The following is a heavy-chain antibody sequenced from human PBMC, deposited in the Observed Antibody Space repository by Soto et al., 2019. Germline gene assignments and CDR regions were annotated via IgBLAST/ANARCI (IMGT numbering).Heavy chain of an antibody. D-gene: IGHD6-13*01. CDR2: ISGSGGST. CDR3: AKSGGSSRYDPLYYYYGMDV. J-gene: IGHJ6*02. V-gene: IGHV3-23*01. Sequence: GGSLGLSCAAPGFTFSSYAMSWVRQAPGKGLEWVSAISGSGGSTYYADSVKGRFTISRDNSKNTLYLQMNSLRAEDTAVYYCAKSGGSSRYDPLYYYYGMDVWGQGTTVTVSS. CDR1: GFTFSSYA.